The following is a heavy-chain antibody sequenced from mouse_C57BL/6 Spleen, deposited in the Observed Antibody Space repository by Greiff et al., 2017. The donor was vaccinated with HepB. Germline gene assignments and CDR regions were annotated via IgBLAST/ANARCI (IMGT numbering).Heavy chain of an antibody. CDR3: WRGFFYYDYDYHYAMDY. J-gene: IGHJ4*01. V-gene: IGHV8-2*01. CDR2: WNNDNY. D-gene: IGHD2-4*01. Sequence: QVTLKESGPGILQPSQTLSLACTFSGISLSTSGMGLSWLRKPSGKALEWLASIWNNDNYYNPSLKSRLTISKETSNYQVFLKLTSVDTADSATYYGAWRGFFYYDYDYHYAMDYWGQGTSVTVSS. CDR1: ISLSTSGMGL.